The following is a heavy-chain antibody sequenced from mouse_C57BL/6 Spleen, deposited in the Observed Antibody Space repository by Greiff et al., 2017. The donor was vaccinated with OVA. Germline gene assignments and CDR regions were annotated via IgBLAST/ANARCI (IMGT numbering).Heavy chain of an antibody. V-gene: IGHV5-17*01. D-gene: IGHD1-1*01. J-gene: IGHJ4*01. Sequence: EVMLVESGGGLVKPGGSLKLSCAASGFTFRDYGMHWVRQAPEKGLEWVAYISSGSSTIYYADTVKGRFTISRDNAKNTLFLQMTSLRSEDTAMYYCARQGVVASYYAMDYWGQGTSVTVSS. CDR3: ARQGVVASYYAMDY. CDR1: GFTFRDYG. CDR2: ISSGSSTI.